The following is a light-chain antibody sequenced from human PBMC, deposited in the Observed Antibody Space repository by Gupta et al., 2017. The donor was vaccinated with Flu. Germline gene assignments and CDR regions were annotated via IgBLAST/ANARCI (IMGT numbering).Light chain of an antibody. Sequence: QSVVTHPPSTSGTSGQSISISCSGSGSNIGRNSVSWYQQFPGTAPKLLIYTNNQRPSGVPDRFSGSKSGASASLAIRGLQSEDEADYYCAAWDDSLNGYVLGTGTKVTVL. CDR1: GSNIGRNS. V-gene: IGLV1-44*01. CDR2: TNN. CDR3: AAWDDSLNGYV. J-gene: IGLJ1*01.